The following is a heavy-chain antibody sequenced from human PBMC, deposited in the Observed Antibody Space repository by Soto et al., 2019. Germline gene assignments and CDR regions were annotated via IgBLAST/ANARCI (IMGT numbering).Heavy chain of an antibody. CDR3: ARDPNTVFVT. Sequence: SETLSLTCTVSGGSISSDTYYWSWIRQHPGKGLEWIGFIYYSGSTYYNPSLKSRVSIAVDTSKNQFSLKLSSVTAADTAVYYCARDPNTVFVTWGQGTLVTVSS. V-gene: IGHV4-31*03. D-gene: IGHD3-3*01. J-gene: IGHJ5*02. CDR1: GGSISSDTYY. CDR2: IYYSGST.